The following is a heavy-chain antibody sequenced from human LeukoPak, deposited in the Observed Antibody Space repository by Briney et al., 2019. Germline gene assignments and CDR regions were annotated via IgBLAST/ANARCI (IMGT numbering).Heavy chain of an antibody. CDR1: GFTFRSHA. Sequence: GSLRLSCVGSGFTFRSHAMSWIRQPPGKGLEWIGYIYYSGSTNYNPSLKSRVTISVDTSKNQFSLKLSSVTAADTAVYYCARSLPSDYYGSGSHDYWGQGTLVTVSS. D-gene: IGHD3-10*01. J-gene: IGHJ4*02. CDR2: IYYSGST. V-gene: IGHV4-59*11. CDR3: ARSLPSDYYGSGSHDY.